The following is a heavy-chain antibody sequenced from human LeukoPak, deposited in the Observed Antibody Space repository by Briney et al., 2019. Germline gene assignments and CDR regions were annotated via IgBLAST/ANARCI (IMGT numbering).Heavy chain of an antibody. CDR2: IKQDGSDK. CDR3: ARRWRSAFDI. CDR1: GFTFSNYW. J-gene: IGHJ3*02. Sequence: PGGPLRLSCAASGFTFSNYWMSWVRQAPGKGLEWVANIKQDGSDKYYVDSLKGRFTISRDNAKNSLYLQMNSLRAEDTAVYYCARRWRSAFDIWGQGTMVTVSS. V-gene: IGHV3-7*01. D-gene: IGHD5-24*01.